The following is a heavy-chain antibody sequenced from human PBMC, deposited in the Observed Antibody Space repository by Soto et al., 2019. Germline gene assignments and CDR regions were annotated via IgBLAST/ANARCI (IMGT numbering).Heavy chain of an antibody. D-gene: IGHD2-15*01. CDR1: GGSISSSNW. CDR2: IFHSGST. Sequence: PSETLSLTCAVSGGSISSSNWWNWVRQTPGKSMEWLGYIFHSGSTLYNPSLRGRLTLSAETSRNQLSLYLTSVTAADTAVYYCVSGGIAGHWLDPWGQGILVNVSS. J-gene: IGHJ5*02. CDR3: VSGGIAGHWLDP. V-gene: IGHV4-4*02.